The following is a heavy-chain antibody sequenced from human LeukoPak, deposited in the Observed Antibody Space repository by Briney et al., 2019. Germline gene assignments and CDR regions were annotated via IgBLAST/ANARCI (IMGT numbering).Heavy chain of an antibody. Sequence: GGSLRLSCAASGFTFSSYAMSWVRQAPGRGLEWVANIRQDGSDKYYVDSVKGRFTISRDNAKNSLYLQMNSLRAEDTAVYYCAREGELLDWGQGTLVTVSS. J-gene: IGHJ4*02. CDR2: IRQDGSDK. CDR3: AREGELLD. D-gene: IGHD1-26*01. CDR1: GFTFSSYA. V-gene: IGHV3-7*01.